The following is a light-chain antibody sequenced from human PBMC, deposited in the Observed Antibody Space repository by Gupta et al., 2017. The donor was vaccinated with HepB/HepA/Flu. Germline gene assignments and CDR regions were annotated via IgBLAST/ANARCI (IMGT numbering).Light chain of an antibody. CDR1: SSDVGTYNR. CDR3: SSYTSSTTWV. Sequence: QSALTPPPSVSASPGQSVTISCTGTSSDVGTYNRVSWYQQPPGTAPQLIIYEVTNRPSGVPYRFSGSKSGNTASLTISGLQAEDEADYYCSSYTSSTTWVFGGGTKVTVL. CDR2: EVT. V-gene: IGLV2-18*02. J-gene: IGLJ3*02.